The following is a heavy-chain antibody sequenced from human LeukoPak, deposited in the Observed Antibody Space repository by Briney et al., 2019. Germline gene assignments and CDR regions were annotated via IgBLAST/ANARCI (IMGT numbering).Heavy chain of an antibody. J-gene: IGHJ5*02. CDR3: AKGGPGFNWFDP. CDR2: ISISSSYI. V-gene: IGHV3-21*04. Sequence: PGGSLRLSCAASGFTFSSYGMNWVRQAPGKGLEWVSSISISSSYIYYGDSVKGRFTISRDNSKNTLYLQVNSLGAEDTAVYYCAKGGPGFNWFDPWGQGTLVTVSS. CDR1: GFTFSSYG.